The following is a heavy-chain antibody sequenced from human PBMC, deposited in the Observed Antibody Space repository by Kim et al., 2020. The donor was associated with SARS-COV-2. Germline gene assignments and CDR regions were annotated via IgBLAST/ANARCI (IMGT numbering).Heavy chain of an antibody. CDR1: GGSISSSSYY. J-gene: IGHJ6*02. CDR3: ARLLLFEYGMDV. Sequence: SETLSLTCTVSGGSISSSSYYWGWIRQPPGKGLEWIGSIYYSGSTYYNPSLKSRVTISVDTSKNQFSLKLSSVTAADTAVYYCARLLLFEYGMDVWGQGTTVTVSS. D-gene: IGHD3-10*01. CDR2: IYYSGST. V-gene: IGHV4-39*01.